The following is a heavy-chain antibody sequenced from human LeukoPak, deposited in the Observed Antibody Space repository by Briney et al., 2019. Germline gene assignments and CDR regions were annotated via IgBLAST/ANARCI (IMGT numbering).Heavy chain of an antibody. CDR3: ATDLDTAMQY. J-gene: IGHJ4*02. CDR2: TNRGGSGT. V-gene: IGHV3-74*01. D-gene: IGHD5-18*01. CDR1: GFTFSSYA. Sequence: GGSLRLSCAASGFTFSSYAMHWVRQAPGKGLVWVSRTNRGGSGTSYADSVKGRFTISRDNTRNTLYLQMNSLRAEDTAVYYCATDLDTAMQYWGQGTLVTVSS.